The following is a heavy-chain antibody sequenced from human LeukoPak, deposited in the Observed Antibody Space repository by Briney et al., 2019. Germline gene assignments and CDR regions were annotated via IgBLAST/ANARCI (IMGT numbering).Heavy chain of an antibody. CDR1: GFTVSSNY. CDR2: IYSGGST. J-gene: IGHJ4*02. Sequence: GGSLRLSCAASGFTVSSNYMSWVRQAPGKGLEWVSVIYSGGSTYYADSVKGRFTISRHNSKNTLYLQMNSLRAEDTAVYYCAREYYSSGWYYFDYWGREPWSPSPQ. D-gene: IGHD6-19*01. V-gene: IGHV3-53*04. CDR3: AREYYSSGWYYFDY.